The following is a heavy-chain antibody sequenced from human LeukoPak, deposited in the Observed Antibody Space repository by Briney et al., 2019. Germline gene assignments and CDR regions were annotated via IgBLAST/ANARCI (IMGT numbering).Heavy chain of an antibody. J-gene: IGHJ6*03. Sequence: PGGSLRLSCAASGFTFSTSWMTWVRQAPGKGLEFVANIKHDGSEKYYVDSVQGRFTISRDNAKNSLYLQMNSLRAEDTALYYCARAVSASAGGRAYYYMDVWGKGTTVTVSS. CDR1: GFTFSTSW. CDR3: ARAVSASAGGRAYYYMDV. V-gene: IGHV3-7*03. D-gene: IGHD6-13*01. CDR2: IKHDGSEK.